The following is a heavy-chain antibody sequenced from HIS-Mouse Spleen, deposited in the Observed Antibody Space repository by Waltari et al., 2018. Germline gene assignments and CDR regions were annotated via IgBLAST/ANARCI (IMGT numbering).Heavy chain of an antibody. V-gene: IGHV4-34*01. CDR3: ARMGPASGSYGDY. Sequence: QVQLQQWGAGLLKPSETLSLTCAVYGGSFSGYYWSWIRQPPGKGLEWMGEINHSGSTNSNPSLKSRVTISVDTSKNQFSLKLSSVTAADTAVYYCARMGPASGSYGDYWGQGTLVTVSS. D-gene: IGHD1-26*01. CDR1: GGSFSGYY. J-gene: IGHJ4*02. CDR2: INHSGST.